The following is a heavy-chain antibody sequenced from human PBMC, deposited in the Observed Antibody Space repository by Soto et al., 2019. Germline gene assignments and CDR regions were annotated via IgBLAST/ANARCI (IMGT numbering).Heavy chain of an antibody. Sequence: GGSLRLSCAASGFTFSSYAMSWVRQAPGKGLEWVSAISGSGGSTYYADSVKGRFTISRDNSKNTLYLQMNSLRAEDTAVYYCAKDPPAYDFWSGYRSSFPSTNHSYNWFDPWGQGTLVTVSS. D-gene: IGHD3-3*01. CDR1: GFTFSSYA. CDR2: ISGSGGST. CDR3: AKDPPAYDFWSGYRSSFPSTNHSYNWFDP. V-gene: IGHV3-23*01. J-gene: IGHJ5*02.